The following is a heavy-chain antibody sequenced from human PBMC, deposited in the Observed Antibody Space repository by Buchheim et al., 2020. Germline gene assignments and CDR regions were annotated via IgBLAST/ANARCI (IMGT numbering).Heavy chain of an antibody. D-gene: IGHD3-10*01. V-gene: IGHV4-4*07. Sequence: QVQLQESGPGLVKPSETLSLTCTVSGGSISNYYWSWIRQPAGKGLEWIGRIFPGGSTNNNPSLQSRVTMSSDTSKNQFSLNLGSVTAADTAVYYCTREIHGSSDYWGQGTL. CDR1: GGSISNYY. CDR3: TREIHGSSDY. J-gene: IGHJ4*02. CDR2: IFPGGST.